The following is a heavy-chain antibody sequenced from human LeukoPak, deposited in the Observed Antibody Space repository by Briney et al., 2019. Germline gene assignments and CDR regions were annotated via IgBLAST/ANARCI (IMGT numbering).Heavy chain of an antibody. D-gene: IGHD6-25*01. CDR1: GGSLSSGSYY. J-gene: IGHJ4*02. Sequence: SETLSLTCTVSGGSLSSGSYYWGWIRQPPGKGLEWVGYIYYSGSTNYKPSLKSRVTISGDTSKNQFSLKLSSVTAADTAVDHCARAEQRLAPTVYWGQGTLVTVSS. V-gene: IGHV4-61*01. CDR3: ARAEQRLAPTVY. CDR2: IYYSGST.